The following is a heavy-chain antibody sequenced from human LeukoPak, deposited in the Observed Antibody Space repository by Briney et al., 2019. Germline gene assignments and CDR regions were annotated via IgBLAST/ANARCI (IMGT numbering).Heavy chain of an antibody. CDR2: ISDDGKST. J-gene: IGHJ4*02. Sequence: GGSLRLSCAASGFTFSIYWMHWVRHAPGKGLVWVSRISDDGKSTVYADSVKGRFTISRDNAKNTLYLQMNSLRAEDTAVYYCAPLWVRGSSAPGLGYWGQGTLVTVSS. V-gene: IGHV3-74*01. CDR3: APLWVRGSSAPGLGY. D-gene: IGHD3-10*01. CDR1: GFTFSIYW.